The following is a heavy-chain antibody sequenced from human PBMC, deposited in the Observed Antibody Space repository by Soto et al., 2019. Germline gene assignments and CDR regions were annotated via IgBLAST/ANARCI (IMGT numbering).Heavy chain of an antibody. CDR1: GIKLRGHG. V-gene: IGHV3-33*07. J-gene: IGHJ4*02. D-gene: IGHD2-15*01. CDR3: ARDHLSGSSSGGSCLESYFDY. Sequence: HSCSAAGIKLRGHGKNMARHARPKGLEWVAVIWYDGSNKYYADSVKGRFTISRDNSKNTLYLQMNSLRAEDTAVYYCARDHLSGSSSGGSCLESYFDYWGQGT. CDR2: IWYDGSNK.